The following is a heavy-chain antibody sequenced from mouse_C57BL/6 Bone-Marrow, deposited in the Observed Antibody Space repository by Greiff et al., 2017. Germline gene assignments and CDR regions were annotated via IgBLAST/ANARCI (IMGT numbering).Heavy chain of an antibody. CDR1: GYTFTSYW. Sequence: QVQLQQPGAELVKPGASVKLSCKASGYTFTSYWMHWVKQRPGQGLEWIGMIHPNSGSTNYNEKFKSKATLTVDKSSRTAYMQLSSLTSEDSAVYYCARREGYYTPVAYWGAATLVTVSA. CDR3: ARREGYYTPVAY. V-gene: IGHV1-64*01. J-gene: IGHJ3*01. D-gene: IGHD1-1*01. CDR2: IHPNSGST.